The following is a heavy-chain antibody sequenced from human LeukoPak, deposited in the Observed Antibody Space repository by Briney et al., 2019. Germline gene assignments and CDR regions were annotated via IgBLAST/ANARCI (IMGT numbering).Heavy chain of an antibody. CDR2: IKQDGSEK. CDR1: GFTFSSYW. J-gene: IGHJ6*03. D-gene: IGHD3-3*01. Sequence: GGSLRLSCAASGFTFSSYWMSWVRQAPGKGLDWVANIKQDGSEKYYVDSVKGRFTISRDNAKNSLYLQMNSLRAEDTAVYYCAKTLKDRYYDFWSGYYHYYYYMDVWGKGTTVTVSS. V-gene: IGHV3-7*01. CDR3: AKTLKDRYYDFWSGYYHYYYYMDV.